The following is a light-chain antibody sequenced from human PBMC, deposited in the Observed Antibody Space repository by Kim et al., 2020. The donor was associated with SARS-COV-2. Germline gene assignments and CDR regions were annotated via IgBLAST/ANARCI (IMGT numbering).Light chain of an antibody. CDR3: RTYDSSLSVVV. Sequence: GVNITCSGGSTNRGGGYDELWCQQLPGTAANDLMYGNSNRPSGVPARCSGSKKGSSAALGITGRQAEEEEDYYCRTYDSSLSVVVFGGGTQLTVL. CDR1: STNRGGGYD. J-gene: IGLJ2*01. V-gene: IGLV1-40*01. CDR2: GNS.